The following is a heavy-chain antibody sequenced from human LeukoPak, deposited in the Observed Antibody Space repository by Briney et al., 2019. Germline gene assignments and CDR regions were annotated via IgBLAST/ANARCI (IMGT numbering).Heavy chain of an antibody. CDR3: ARSLGSSGYQDY. J-gene: IGHJ4*02. Sequence: GGSLRLSCAASGFTFSSSDMHWVRQAPGKGLEWVSAIGTAGDTYYEVSVKGRFTISRENAKNSLYLQMNSLRAEDTAVYYCARSLGSSGYQDYWGQGTLVTVSS. D-gene: IGHD3-22*01. CDR2: IGTAGDT. V-gene: IGHV3-13*01. CDR1: GFTFSSSD.